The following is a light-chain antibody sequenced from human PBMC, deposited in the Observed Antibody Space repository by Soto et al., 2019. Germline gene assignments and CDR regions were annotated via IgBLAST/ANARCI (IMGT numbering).Light chain of an antibody. CDR2: EGD. J-gene: IGLJ2*01. CDR1: SSDVGSYNL. CDR3: CSYAYSSTLV. Sequence: QSALTQPASVSGSSGQSITLSCTGTSSDVGSYNLVSWHQQHPGKAPKLIIYEGDKRPSGISNRFSGSKSGNTASLTISGLQAEDEADYYCCSYAYSSTLVFGGGTKLTVL. V-gene: IGLV2-23*01.